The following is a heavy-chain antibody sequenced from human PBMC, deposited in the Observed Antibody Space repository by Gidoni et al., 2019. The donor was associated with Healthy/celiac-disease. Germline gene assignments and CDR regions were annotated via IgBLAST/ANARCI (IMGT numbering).Heavy chain of an antibody. D-gene: IGHD3-10*01. CDR1: GFTFSSYG. CDR3: ARGALWFGEYAFDI. J-gene: IGHJ3*02. V-gene: IGHV3-33*01. CDR2: IWYDGSNN. Sequence: QVQLVASGGGVVQPGRSLRLSCAASGFTFSSYGRHWVRQAPGKGLEWVAVIWYDGSNNYYADSVKGRFTISRDNSKNTLYLQMNSLRAEDTAVYYCARGALWFGEYAFDIWGQGTMVTVSS.